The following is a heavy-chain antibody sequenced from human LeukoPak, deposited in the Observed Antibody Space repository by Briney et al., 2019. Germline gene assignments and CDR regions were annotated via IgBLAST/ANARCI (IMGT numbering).Heavy chain of an antibody. CDR3: ARGDNSGYHY. V-gene: IGHV1-18*01. Sequence: ASVKVSCKASGDTFSRYAISWVRQAPGQGLEWLGSISPYNGNSNSAHQLQDRGTMTTDTSTNTAYMELRSLRSDDTAVYYCARGDNSGYHYWGQGTLVTVSS. D-gene: IGHD3-22*01. CDR2: ISPYNGNS. CDR1: GDTFSRYA. J-gene: IGHJ4*02.